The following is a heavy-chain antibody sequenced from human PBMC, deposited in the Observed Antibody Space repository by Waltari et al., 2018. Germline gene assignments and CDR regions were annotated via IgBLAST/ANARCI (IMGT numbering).Heavy chain of an antibody. Sequence: QVQLVQSGAEVKKPGASVKVSCKASGYTFTGYYMHWGRQAPGQGLEWMGWINPNSGGTNYAQKFQGRVTMTRDTSISTAYMELSRLRSDDTAVYYCARTTAGYYYYYYMDVWGKGTTVTVSS. CDR2: INPNSGGT. CDR1: GYTFTGYY. D-gene: IGHD4-17*01. V-gene: IGHV1-2*02. CDR3: ARTTAGYYYYYYMDV. J-gene: IGHJ6*03.